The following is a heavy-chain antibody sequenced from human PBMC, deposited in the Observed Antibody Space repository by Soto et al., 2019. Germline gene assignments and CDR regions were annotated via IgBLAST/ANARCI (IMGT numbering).Heavy chain of an antibody. CDR2: IYFSGST. D-gene: IGHD6-19*01. Sequence: QLQLQESGPGLVKPSETLSLTCTVSGGSITSSSYYWGWIRQPPGKGLEWIGSIYFSGSTYYNPSLKSRVTISVDTSKNQFSLKLSSVTAADTAVYYCASQRGGWYYAIDIWGQGTMVTVSS. J-gene: IGHJ3*02. CDR1: GGSITSSSYY. V-gene: IGHV4-39*01. CDR3: ASQRGGWYYAIDI.